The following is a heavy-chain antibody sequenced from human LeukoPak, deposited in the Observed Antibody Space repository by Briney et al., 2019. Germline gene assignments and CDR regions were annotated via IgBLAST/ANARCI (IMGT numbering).Heavy chain of an antibody. V-gene: IGHV3-21*01. D-gene: IGHD3-3*01. J-gene: IGHJ4*02. CDR1: GFTFSSYG. Sequence: PGGSLRLSCAASGFTFSSYGMHWVRQAPGKGLEWVSSISSSSSYIYYADSVKGRFTISRDNAKNSLYLQMNSLRAEDTAVYYCARGPYYDFWSGYYTEPPGYWGQGTLVTVSS. CDR2: ISSSSSYI. CDR3: ARGPYYDFWSGYYTEPPGY.